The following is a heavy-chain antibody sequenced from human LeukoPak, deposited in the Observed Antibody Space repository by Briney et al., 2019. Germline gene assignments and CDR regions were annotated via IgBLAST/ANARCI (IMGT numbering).Heavy chain of an antibody. CDR1: GGAISTYY. CDR2: IYYSGST. CDR3: ARSGVPAARGDWFDP. D-gene: IGHD6-13*01. V-gene: IGHV4-59*08. Sequence: SETLSLTCTVSGGAISTYYWNWIRQPPGKGLEWIGYIYYSGSTSYNPSVKSRVTISVDTSKNQFSLKLTSVTAADTAVYYCARSGVPAARGDWFDPWGQGTLVTVSS. J-gene: IGHJ5*02.